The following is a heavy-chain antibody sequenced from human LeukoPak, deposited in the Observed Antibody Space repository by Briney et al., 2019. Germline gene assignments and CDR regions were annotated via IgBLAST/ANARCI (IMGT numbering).Heavy chain of an antibody. V-gene: IGHV3-21*01. CDR3: ARDLGGPWMATILGGSDY. CDR1: GVTFSSYS. CDR2: ISSSSSFI. J-gene: IGHJ4*02. D-gene: IGHD5-24*01. Sequence: KPGGSLRLSCAASGVTFSSYSMNWVRQAPGKGLEWVSSISSSSSFIYYADSVKGRFTISRDNAKNSLYLQMNSLRAEDTAVYYCARDLGGPWMATILGGSDYWGQGTLVTVSS.